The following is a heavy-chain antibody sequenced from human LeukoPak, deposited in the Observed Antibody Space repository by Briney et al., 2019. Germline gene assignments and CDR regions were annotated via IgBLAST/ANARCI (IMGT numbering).Heavy chain of an antibody. D-gene: IGHD3-3*01. CDR1: GYTFTSYD. CDR2: MNPNSGNT. Sequence: APVKVSCKASGYTFTSYDINWVRQATGQGLEWMGWMNPNSGNTGYAQKFQGRVTMTRNTSISTAYMELSSLRSEDTAVYYCARGLNYDFWSGYYRHYYYMDVWGKGTTVTVSS. CDR3: ARGLNYDFWSGYYRHYYYMDV. J-gene: IGHJ6*03. V-gene: IGHV1-8*01.